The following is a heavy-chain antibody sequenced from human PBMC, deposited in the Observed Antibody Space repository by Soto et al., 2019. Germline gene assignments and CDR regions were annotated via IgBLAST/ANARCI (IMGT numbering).Heavy chain of an antibody. D-gene: IGHD2-21*01. CDR1: GFTFSKSW. CDR2: IKSKGSARTT. Sequence: EVQLVESGGGLVKPGGSLRLSCAGSGFTFSKSWMSWVRQAPGKGLEWVCRIKSKGSARTTDHAAPGKRTFTITRDYSRNTLFLQMNSLKTDDTAVSYCDARYFGAFFSFDYWGQGALVNVSA. CDR3: DARYFGAFFSFDY. J-gene: IGHJ4*02. V-gene: IGHV3-15*07.